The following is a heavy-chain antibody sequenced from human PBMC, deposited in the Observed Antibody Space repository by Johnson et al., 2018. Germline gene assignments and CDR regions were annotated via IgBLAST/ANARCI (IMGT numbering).Heavy chain of an antibody. V-gene: IGHV4-34*01. CDR3: AGTGRESSGYYYYYYMDV. CDR1: GGSFSGYY. D-gene: IGHD3-22*01. J-gene: IGHJ6*03. Sequence: QVQLQQWGAGLLKXSETLSLTCAVYGGSFSGYYWSWIRQPPGKGLEWIGEIYHSGSTNYNPSLQSRVTISVDTSKNQFSLKLSSVTAADTAVYYCAGTGRESSGYYYYYYMDVWGKGTTVTVSS. CDR2: IYHSGST.